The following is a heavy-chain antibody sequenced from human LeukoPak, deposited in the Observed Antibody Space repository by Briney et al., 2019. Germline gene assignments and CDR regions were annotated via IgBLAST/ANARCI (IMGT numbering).Heavy chain of an antibody. CDR2: IKGDGSER. CDR1: GFTFSSYW. CDR3: ARVRLQPSYYFDF. J-gene: IGHJ4*02. Sequence: GGSLRLSCAASGFTFSSYWMTWVRQTPGKGLEWVAHIKGDGSERYYVDSVKGRFTISRDNAKISLSLQMNSLRAEDTAIYYCARVRLQPSYYFDFWGQGTLVTVSS. D-gene: IGHD5-18*01. V-gene: IGHV3-7*05.